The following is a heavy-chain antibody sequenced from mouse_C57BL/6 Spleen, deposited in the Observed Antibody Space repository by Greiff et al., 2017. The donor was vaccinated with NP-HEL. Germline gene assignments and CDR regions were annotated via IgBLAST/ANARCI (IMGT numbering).Heavy chain of an antibody. CDR3: ARQFYYGYDDEGYAMDY. CDR1: GFSLTSYG. D-gene: IGHD2-2*01. Sequence: QVQLKESGPGLVAPSQSLSITCTVSGFSLTSYGVHWVRQPPGKGLEWLVVIWSDGSTTYNSALKSRLSISKDNSKSQVFLKMNSLQTDDTAMYYCARQFYYGYDDEGYAMDYWGQGTSVTVSS. J-gene: IGHJ4*01. CDR2: IWSDGST. V-gene: IGHV2-6-1*01.